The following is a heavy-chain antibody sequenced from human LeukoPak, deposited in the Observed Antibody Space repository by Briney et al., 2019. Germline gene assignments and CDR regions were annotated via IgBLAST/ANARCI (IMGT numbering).Heavy chain of an antibody. D-gene: IGHD3-10*01. CDR3: SKDSSSGSSYYFHGMEV. V-gene: IGHV3-30*18. J-gene: IGHJ6*02. Sequence: GRSLRLSCATSGINISSYGMHWVHQAPGKGLEWVAVVSYDGSNKYYADSMKGRFTISRDNSKNTLYLQMNSLTSEDTAVYYCSKDSSSGSSYYFHGMEVWGQGTTVTVSS. CDR1: GINISSYG. CDR2: VSYDGSNK.